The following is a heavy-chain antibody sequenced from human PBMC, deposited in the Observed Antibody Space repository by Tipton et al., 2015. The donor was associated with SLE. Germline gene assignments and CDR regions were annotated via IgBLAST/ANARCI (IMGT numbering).Heavy chain of an antibody. J-gene: IGHJ5*02. V-gene: IGHV4-4*07. Sequence: GLVKPSETLSLTCTVSGDSMRSSMTTYYWSWIRQTAGKGPEWMGRIFVSGTTSYNPSLKSRVTISVDTSKNQFSLRVHSVTAADTAIYSCARGPLGGGYSGYDTTWFDPWGEGTVVTVSS. D-gene: IGHD5-12*01. CDR3: ARGPLGGGYSGYDTTWFDP. CDR1: GDSMRSSMTTYY. CDR2: IFVSGTT.